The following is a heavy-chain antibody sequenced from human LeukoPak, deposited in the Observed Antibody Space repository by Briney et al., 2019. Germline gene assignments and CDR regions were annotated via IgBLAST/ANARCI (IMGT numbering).Heavy chain of an antibody. CDR1: GFTFTGYY. CDR2: INPNSGGT. CDR3: ARGFVDWFDP. D-gene: IGHD3-10*01. V-gene: IGHV1-2*04. Sequence: GSLRLSCAASGFTFTGYYMHWVRQAPGQGLEWMGWINPNSGGTNYAQKFQGWVTMTRDTSISTAYMELSSLRSEDTAVYYCARGFVDWFDPWGQGTLVTVSS. J-gene: IGHJ5*02.